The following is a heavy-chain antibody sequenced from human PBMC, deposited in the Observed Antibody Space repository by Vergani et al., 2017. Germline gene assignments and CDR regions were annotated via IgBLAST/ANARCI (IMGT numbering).Heavy chain of an antibody. V-gene: IGHV3-30*03. CDR1: GCTSSYYG. CDR3: ARDFVSVGIVPDDAFDI. D-gene: IGHD2-21*01. Sequence: QVHLVESGGGVVQPGRSLRLSCVVSGCTSSYYGMHWVRQAPGKGLEWVAVISYDGTQKYYADSVKGRFTISRDNSKNTLYLQMNSLRAEDTAVYYCARDFVSVGIVPDDAFDIWGQGTMVTVSS. J-gene: IGHJ3*02. CDR2: ISYDGTQK.